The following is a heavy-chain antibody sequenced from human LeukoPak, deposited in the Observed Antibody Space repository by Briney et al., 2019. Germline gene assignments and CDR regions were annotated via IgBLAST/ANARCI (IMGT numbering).Heavy chain of an antibody. D-gene: IGHD2-15*01. CDR3: ARFPGSAEYRHYYYMDV. Sequence: PSETLSLTCTVSGGSISNYFWRWIRQPPGKGLECIGYVYYSDSTNYNPSLKSRVTVSVDTSKNQFPLKLTSVTAADTAVYYCARFPGSAEYRHYYYMDVWGKGTTVTVSS. CDR2: VYYSDST. J-gene: IGHJ6*03. V-gene: IGHV4-59*01. CDR1: GGSISNYF.